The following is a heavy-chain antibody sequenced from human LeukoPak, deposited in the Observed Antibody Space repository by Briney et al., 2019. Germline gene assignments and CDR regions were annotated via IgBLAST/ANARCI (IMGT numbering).Heavy chain of an antibody. J-gene: IGHJ4*02. CDR1: GFTFSSYG. V-gene: IGHV3-30*18. CDR2: ISYDGSNK. Sequence: GRSLRLSCAASGFTFSSYGMHWVRQAPGKGLEWVAVISYDGSNKYYADSVKGRFTISRDNSKNTLYLQMNSLRAGDTAVYYCAKDGRGYSGYGDFDYWGQGTLVTVSS. CDR3: AKDGRGYSGYGDFDY. D-gene: IGHD5-12*01.